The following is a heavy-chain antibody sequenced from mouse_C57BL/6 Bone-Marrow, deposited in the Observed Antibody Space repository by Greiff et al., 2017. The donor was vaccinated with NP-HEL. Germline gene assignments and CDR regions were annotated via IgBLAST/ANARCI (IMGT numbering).Heavy chain of an antibody. CDR2: INPSTGGT. CDR1: GYSFTGYY. D-gene: IGHD2-1*01. J-gene: IGHJ1*03. CDR3: ARRDGTWYFDV. Sequence: EVKVEESGPELVKPGASVKISCKASGYSFTGYYMNWVKQSPEKSLEWIGEINPSTGGTTYNQKFKAKATLTVDKSSSTAYMQLKSLTSEDSAVYYCARRDGTWYFDVWGTGTTVTVSS. V-gene: IGHV1-42*01.